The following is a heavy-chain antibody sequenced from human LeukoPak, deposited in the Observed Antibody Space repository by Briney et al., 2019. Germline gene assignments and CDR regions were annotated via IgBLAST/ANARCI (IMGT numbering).Heavy chain of an antibody. V-gene: IGHV4-31*11. D-gene: IGHD2-15*01. CDR2: LYYTGSS. CDR3: ATKPGYCSGGSCYSQNGNWFDP. CDR1: GASITSGGYY. Sequence: PSQTLSLTCAVSGASITSGGYYWSWIRQHPQRGLEWIGYLYYTGSSFYNPSLKSRVTISVDTSENQFSLNLNSVTAADTAVYYCATKPGYCSGGSCYSQNGNWFDPWGQGTLVTVSS. J-gene: IGHJ5*02.